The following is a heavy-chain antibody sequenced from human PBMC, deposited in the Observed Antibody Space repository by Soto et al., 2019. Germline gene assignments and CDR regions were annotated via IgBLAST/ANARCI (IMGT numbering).Heavy chain of an antibody. J-gene: IGHJ6*02. CDR3: ARDITGTKALAYYYAMDV. V-gene: IGHV1-69*06. Sequence: SVKVSCKASGGTFSSYAISWVRQAPGQGLEWMGGIIPIFGTANYAQKFQGRGTITADKSTSTAYMELSSLGSEDTAVYYCARDITGTKALAYYYAMDVWGQGTTVTVSS. CDR1: GGTFSSYA. D-gene: IGHD1-7*01. CDR2: IIPIFGTA.